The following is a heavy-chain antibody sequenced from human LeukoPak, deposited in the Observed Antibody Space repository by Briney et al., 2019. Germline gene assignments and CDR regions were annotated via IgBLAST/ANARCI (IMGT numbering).Heavy chain of an antibody. CDR2: IYYSGST. CDR1: GGSISSSSYY. Sequence: SETLSLTCTVSGGSISSSSYYWGWIRQLPGKGLEWIGSIYYSGSTYYNPSLKSRVTISVDTSKNQFSLKLSSVTAADTAVYYCARDGSIAAAGTRNYYYYYYMDVWGKGTTVTVSS. CDR3: ARDGSIAAAGTRNYYYYYYMDV. D-gene: IGHD6-13*01. J-gene: IGHJ6*03. V-gene: IGHV4-39*07.